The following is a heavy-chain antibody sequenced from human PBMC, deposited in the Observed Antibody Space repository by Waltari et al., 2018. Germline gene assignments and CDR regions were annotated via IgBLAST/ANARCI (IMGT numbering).Heavy chain of an antibody. J-gene: IGHJ4*02. D-gene: IGHD3-10*01. CDR3: VTSRVGRPF. Sequence: QVQLVQSGAEVRKPGASVKVSCKASGGPFSRNTISWVRQAPGDGLEWMGGIIPVFGTATYAERFQGRVTITADESTSTTYLELISLRSEDTAVYYCVTSRVGRPFWGQGTLVTVSS. CDR2: IIPVFGTA. V-gene: IGHV1-69*01. CDR1: GGPFSRNT.